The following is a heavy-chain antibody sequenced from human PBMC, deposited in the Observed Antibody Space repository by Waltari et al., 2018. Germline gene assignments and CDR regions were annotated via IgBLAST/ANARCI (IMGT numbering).Heavy chain of an antibody. CDR1: VYSTRRGYY. CDR2: IYHSGST. V-gene: IGHV4-38-2*02. Sequence: QLQLQESGPGLVKPSETLSLTSTVSVYSTRRGYYWGWIRQPPGKGREWIGSIYHSGSTYYNPSLKSRVTISVDTSKNQFSLKLSSVTAADTAVYYCARGYSSSSIFDPWGQGTLVTVSS. J-gene: IGHJ5*02. CDR3: ARGYSSSSIFDP. D-gene: IGHD6-13*01.